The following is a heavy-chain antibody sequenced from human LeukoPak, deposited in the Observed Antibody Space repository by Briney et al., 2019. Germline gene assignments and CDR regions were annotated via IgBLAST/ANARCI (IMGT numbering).Heavy chain of an antibody. CDR2: INPNSGGT. CDR3: ARGYYDFWSGYMPMAFDYYYGMDV. CDR1: GYTFTGYY. D-gene: IGHD3-3*01. V-gene: IGHV1-2*02. J-gene: IGHJ6*02. Sequence: ASVKVSCKASGYTFTGYYMHWVRQAPGQGLEWMGWINPNSGGTNYAQKFQGRVTMTRDTSISTAYMELSRLRSDDTAVYYCARGYYDFWSGYMPMAFDYYYGMDVWGQGTTVTVSS.